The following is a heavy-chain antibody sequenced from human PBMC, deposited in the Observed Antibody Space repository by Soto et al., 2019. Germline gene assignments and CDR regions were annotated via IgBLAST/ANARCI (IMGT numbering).Heavy chain of an antibody. Sequence: QVHLVQSGAEVKKPGASVKVSCKGSGYIFTTYSITWVRQAPGQGLEWMGWISAHNGNTHYAQKLQGRDTVTRDTSTSTAYMELRKLRSDDTAVYYCARGRYGDYWGQGALVTVPS. J-gene: IGHJ4*02. CDR1: GYIFTTYS. CDR3: ARGRYGDY. D-gene: IGHD1-1*01. V-gene: IGHV1-18*01. CDR2: ISAHNGNT.